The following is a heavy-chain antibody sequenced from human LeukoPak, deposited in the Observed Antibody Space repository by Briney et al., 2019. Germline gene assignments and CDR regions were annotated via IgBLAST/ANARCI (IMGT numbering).Heavy chain of an antibody. CDR2: IYVDGRKT. Sequence: PGGSLRLSCAASGFTFSNYAMSWVRQAPGKGLVWVSRIYVDGRKTNYADSVKGRFTISRDNSKNTLYLQMNSLRAEDTAVYYCARDYRTSSTSLWGQGTLVTVSS. J-gene: IGHJ4*02. CDR1: GFTFSNYA. D-gene: IGHD2-2*01. CDR3: ARDYRTSSTSL. V-gene: IGHV3-23*01.